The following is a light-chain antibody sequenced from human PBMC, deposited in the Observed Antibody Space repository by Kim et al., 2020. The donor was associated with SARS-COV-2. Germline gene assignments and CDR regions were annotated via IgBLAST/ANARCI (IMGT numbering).Light chain of an antibody. CDR1: NNDVGVYNY. CDR2: DVS. J-gene: IGLJ1*01. V-gene: IGLV2-14*03. CDR3: SSYTSSSTLDV. Sequence: HSITISCTGTNNDVGVYNYVSWYQQHPGKAPKLMIYDVSNRPSGVSNRFSGSKSGNTASLTISGLQAEDEADYYCSSYTSSSTLDVFGTGTKVTVL.